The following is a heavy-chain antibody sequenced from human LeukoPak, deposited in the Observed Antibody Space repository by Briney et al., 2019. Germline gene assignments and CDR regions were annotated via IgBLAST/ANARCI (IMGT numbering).Heavy chain of an antibody. D-gene: IGHD3-16*02. CDR1: GGSISSYS. CDR3: ARYVWGSYPTFEDY. Sequence: ESGPTLVNPSATLSLTCTVSGGSISSYSWSWIRQPPGKGREWIGYISYSGSTNYNPSLKSRITISVDTSKNQFSLKLSSVTAADTAVYYCARYVWGSYPTFEDYWGQGTLVTVSS. CDR2: ISYSGST. V-gene: IGHV4-59*01. J-gene: IGHJ4*02.